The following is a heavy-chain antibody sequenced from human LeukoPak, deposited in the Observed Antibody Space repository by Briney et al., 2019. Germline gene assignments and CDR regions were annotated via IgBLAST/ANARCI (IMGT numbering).Heavy chain of an antibody. CDR2: IYSDNT. CDR3: ARAYSIRPVRGYSYGDLGY. Sequence: GGSLRLSCTVSGFTVSSNSMSWVRQAPGKGLEWVSFIYSDNTHYSDSVKGRFTISRDNSKNTLYLQMNSLRAEDTAVYYCARAYSIRPVRGYSYGDLGYWGQGTLVTVSS. CDR1: GFTVSSNS. D-gene: IGHD5-18*01. J-gene: IGHJ4*02. V-gene: IGHV3-53*01.